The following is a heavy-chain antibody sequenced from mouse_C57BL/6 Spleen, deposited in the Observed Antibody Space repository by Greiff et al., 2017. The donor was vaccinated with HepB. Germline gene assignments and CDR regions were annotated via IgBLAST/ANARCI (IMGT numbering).Heavy chain of an antibody. V-gene: IGHV5-4*01. CDR2: ISDGGSYT. CDR3: ARGGASTMAPWFAY. Sequence: EVHLVESGGGLVKPGGSLKLSCAASGFTFSSYAMSWVRQTPEKRLEWVATISDGGSYTYYPDNVKGRFTISRDNAKNNLYLQMSHLKSEDTAMYYCARGGASTMAPWFAYWGQGTLVTVSA. J-gene: IGHJ3*01. D-gene: IGHD2-1*01. CDR1: GFTFSSYA.